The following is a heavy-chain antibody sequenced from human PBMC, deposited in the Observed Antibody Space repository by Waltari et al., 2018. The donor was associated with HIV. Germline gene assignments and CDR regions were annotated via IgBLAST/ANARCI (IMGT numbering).Heavy chain of an antibody. CDR1: GGTFSRYA. CDR3: ASHPGSSGLYYFDY. V-gene: IGHV1-69*01. Sequence: QVQLVQSGAEVTKPGSSVKVSCKASGGTFSRYAISWVRQAPGQGLEWMGGIIPIFGTANYAQKFQGRVTITADESTSTAYMELSSLRSEDTAVYYCASHPGSSGLYYFDYWGQGTLVTVSS. CDR2: IIPIFGTA. J-gene: IGHJ4*02. D-gene: IGHD6-19*01.